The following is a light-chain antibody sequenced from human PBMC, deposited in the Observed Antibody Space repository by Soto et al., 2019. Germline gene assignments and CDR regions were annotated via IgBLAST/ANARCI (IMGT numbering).Light chain of an antibody. CDR3: QKYSSVIT. V-gene: IGKV1-27*01. J-gene: IGKJ5*01. Sequence: DIQMTQSPSSLSASVGDRVTITCRASQGTSNFLAWYQQKPGKVPKLLISAASTLQSGVPSRFSGSGSGTDFTLTITSLQPEDVATYYCQKYSSVITFGQGTRPEIK. CDR2: AAS. CDR1: QGTSNF.